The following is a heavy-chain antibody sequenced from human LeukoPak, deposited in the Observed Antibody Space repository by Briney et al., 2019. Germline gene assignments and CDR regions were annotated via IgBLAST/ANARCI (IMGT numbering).Heavy chain of an antibody. CDR1: GFTFDDYG. V-gene: IGHV3-20*04. CDR2: INWKGGST. CDR3: ARDWVLRHPKPFDY. J-gene: IGHJ4*02. D-gene: IGHD1-26*01. Sequence: GTLRLSCAASGFTFDDYGMSWVRQVPGKGLEWVSSINWKGGSTGYADSVKGRFTISRDNAKNSLYLQMNSLRAEDTALYYCARDWVLRHPKPFDYWGQGTLVTVSS.